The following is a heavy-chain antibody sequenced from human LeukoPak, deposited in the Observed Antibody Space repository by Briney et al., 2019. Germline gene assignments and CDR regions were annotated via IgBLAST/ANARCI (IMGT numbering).Heavy chain of an antibody. D-gene: IGHD6-19*01. Sequence: GGSLRLSCAGSGFTFSSYAMTWVRQAPGKGLKWVSGSNGNTYHADSVKGRFTISRDNAKNSLYLQMNSLRAEDTAVYYCARRGRFSSGSNYWGQGTLVTVSS. CDR2: SNGNT. CDR3: ARRGRFSSGSNY. CDR1: GFTFSSYA. J-gene: IGHJ4*02. V-gene: IGHV3-21*01.